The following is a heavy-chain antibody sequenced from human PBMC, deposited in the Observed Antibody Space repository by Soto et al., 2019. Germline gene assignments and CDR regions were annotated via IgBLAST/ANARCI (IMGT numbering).Heavy chain of an antibody. CDR2: IRSSTSTV. Sequence: GSLRLSCAASGFSFNSYTMNWVRQAPGKGLEWVSYIRSSTSTVSYADSVRGRFTISSDNAKNSLYLQMHSLRVEDTAVYYCVRDQWYAFDIWGQGTMVTVSS. CDR1: GFSFNSYT. D-gene: IGHD2-15*01. J-gene: IGHJ3*02. V-gene: IGHV3-48*01. CDR3: VRDQWYAFDI.